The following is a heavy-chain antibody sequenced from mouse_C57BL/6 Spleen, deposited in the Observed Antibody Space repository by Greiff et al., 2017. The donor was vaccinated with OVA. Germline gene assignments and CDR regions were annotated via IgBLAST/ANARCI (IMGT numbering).Heavy chain of an antibody. D-gene: IGHD2-5*01. CDR2: ISGGGGNT. J-gene: IGHJ2*01. CDR3: ARQSNYYFDY. V-gene: IGHV5-9*01. CDR1: GFTFSSYT. Sequence: EVQVVESGGGLVKPGGSLKLSCAASGFTFSSYTMSWVRQTPEKRLEWVATISGGGGNTYYPDSVKGRFTISRDNAKNTLYLQMSSLRSEDTALYYCARQSNYYFDYWGQGTTLTVSS.